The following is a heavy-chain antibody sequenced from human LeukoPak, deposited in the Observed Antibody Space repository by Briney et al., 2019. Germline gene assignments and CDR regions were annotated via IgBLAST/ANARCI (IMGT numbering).Heavy chain of an antibody. D-gene: IGHD3-22*01. V-gene: IGHV3-21*01. J-gene: IGHJ3*02. CDR2: ISGCSSYI. Sequence: NPGGSLRLSCAASGFTFSTYSMNWVRQAPGKGLEWVSSISGCSSYIYYADSVKGRFTISRDSAKNSLYLQMNSLRAEDTAVYFCARDRHYDSGGGLDDALDIWGQGTMVTVSS. CDR1: GFTFSTYS. CDR3: ARDRHYDSGGGLDDALDI.